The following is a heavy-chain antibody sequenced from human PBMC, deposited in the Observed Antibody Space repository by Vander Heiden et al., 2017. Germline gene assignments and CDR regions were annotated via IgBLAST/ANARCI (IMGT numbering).Heavy chain of an antibody. Sequence: EVQLVESGGGLVQPGGSLRLSCAASGFTFSSYSMNWVRQAPGKGLDWVSYISSSSSTIYYADSVKGRFTISRDNAKNSLYLQMNSLRDEDTAVYYCARSRTRQLLDAFDIWGQGTMVTVSS. CDR1: GFTFSSYS. CDR2: ISSSSSTI. J-gene: IGHJ3*02. D-gene: IGHD1-26*01. CDR3: ARSRTRQLLDAFDI. V-gene: IGHV3-48*02.